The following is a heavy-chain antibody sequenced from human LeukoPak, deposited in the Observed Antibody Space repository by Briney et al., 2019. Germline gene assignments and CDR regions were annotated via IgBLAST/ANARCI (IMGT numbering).Heavy chain of an antibody. CDR3: ARQGSSRAHWYFDL. CDR2: IYDSGST. Sequence: SETLSLTCTASDGSIGSSYWSWIRQPPGEGLEWIGYIYDSGSTNYNPSLKSRVTISVDTSKNQFSLKLSSVTAADTAVYYCARQGSSRAHWYFDLWGRGTLVTVSS. CDR1: DGSIGSSY. D-gene: IGHD2-2*01. J-gene: IGHJ2*01. V-gene: IGHV4-59*08.